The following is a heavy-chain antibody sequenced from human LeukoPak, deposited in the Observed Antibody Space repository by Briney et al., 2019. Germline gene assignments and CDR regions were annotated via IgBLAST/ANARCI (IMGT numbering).Heavy chain of an antibody. Sequence: SETLSLTCAVYGGSFSGYYWSWIRQPPGKGLEWIGEINHSGSTNYNPSLKSRVTISVDTSKNQFSLKLSSVTAADTAVYYCARYYITMIVVVMVPNWFDPWGQGTLVTVSS. D-gene: IGHD3-22*01. CDR3: ARYYITMIVVVMVPNWFDP. J-gene: IGHJ5*02. CDR1: GGSFSGYY. V-gene: IGHV4-34*01. CDR2: INHSGST.